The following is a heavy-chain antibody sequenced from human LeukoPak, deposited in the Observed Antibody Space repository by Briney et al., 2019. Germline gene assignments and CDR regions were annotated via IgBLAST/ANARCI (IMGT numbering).Heavy chain of an antibody. D-gene: IGHD3-10*01. Sequence: PSETLSLTCAVSGYSISSGYYWGWIRQPPGKGLEWIGSIYHSGSTYYNPFLKSRVTISVDTSKNQFSLKLSSVTAADTAVYYCARADYYGSGSYYGMDVWGKGTTVTVSS. CDR3: ARADYYGSGSYYGMDV. V-gene: IGHV4-38-2*01. CDR1: GYSISSGYY. J-gene: IGHJ6*04. CDR2: IYHSGST.